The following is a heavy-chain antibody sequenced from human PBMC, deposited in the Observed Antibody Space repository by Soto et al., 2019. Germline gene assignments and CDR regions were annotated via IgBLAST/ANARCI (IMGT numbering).Heavy chain of an antibody. CDR1: GFTFRSYV. D-gene: IGHD3-16*01. J-gene: IGHJ4*02. V-gene: IGHV3-30*19. CDR2: TSYDGSNK. Sequence: QVQLVESGGGVVQPGTSLRLSCVGSGFTFRSYVIHWVRQAPGKGLEWVALTSYDGSNKYYDVSVKGRFTISRDNSRNSVDLQRYSLRREDTAFYVWARGGTTGGFDVWGQGTLVSVSS. CDR3: ARGGTTGGFDV.